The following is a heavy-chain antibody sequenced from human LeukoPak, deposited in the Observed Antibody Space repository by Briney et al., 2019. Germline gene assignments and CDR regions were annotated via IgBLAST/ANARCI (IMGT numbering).Heavy chain of an antibody. J-gene: IGHJ4*02. CDR2: ITGAGSTT. D-gene: IGHD1-7*01. CDR3: VRDRNYFEALQRSY. CDR1: GFTFSSCA. V-gene: IGHV3-23*01. Sequence: GGSLRLSCAASGFTFSSCAMSWVRQDPGRGLEWVSSITGAGSTTYYPESVKGRFTISRDNSKNTLYLQMNSLRVEDTAVYFCVRDRNYFEALQRSYWGQGTLVTVSS.